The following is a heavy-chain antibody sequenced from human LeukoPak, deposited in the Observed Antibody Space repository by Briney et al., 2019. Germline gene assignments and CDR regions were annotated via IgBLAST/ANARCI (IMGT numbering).Heavy chain of an antibody. CDR1: GFTFSSFG. CDR2: IRRDGDVI. V-gene: IGHV3-30*02. Sequence: GGSLRLSCEASGFTFSSFGMHWVRQAPGKGLEWVAFIRRDGDVIYYADSVKGRFTISRDNSKNTVYLQMDSLRADDTAVYYCARSYSGSYRNAFDIWGQGTMVTVSS. CDR3: ARSYSGSYRNAFDI. J-gene: IGHJ3*02. D-gene: IGHD1-26*01.